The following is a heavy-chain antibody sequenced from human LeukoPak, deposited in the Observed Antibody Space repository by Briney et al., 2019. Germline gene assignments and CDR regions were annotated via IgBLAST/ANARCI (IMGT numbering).Heavy chain of an antibody. CDR3: AGRIVVAPTGPLDY. CDR2: IKKDGSEK. Sequence: GGSLRLSCAASGFTFSSYWMSWVRQAPGKGLEWVANIKKDGSEKYYVDSVKGRFTISRDNAKNSLYLQMYSLRAEDTGVYFCAGRIVVAPTGPLDYWGQGILVTVSS. J-gene: IGHJ4*02. CDR1: GFTFSSYW. V-gene: IGHV3-7*01. D-gene: IGHD2-15*01.